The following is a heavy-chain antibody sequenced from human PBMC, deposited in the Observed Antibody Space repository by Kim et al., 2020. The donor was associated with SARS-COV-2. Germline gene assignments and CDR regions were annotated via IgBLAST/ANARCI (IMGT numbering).Heavy chain of an antibody. CDR3: ASFSGAFDI. Sequence: GGSLRLSCAASGFTFSTYGMHWVRQAPGKGLEWVAVIWYDGNNRYYADSVKGLFTISRDNSKNMLYLQMNSLRAEDTAVYYCASFSGAFDIWGQGTMVTV. V-gene: IGHV3-33*01. J-gene: IGHJ3*02. CDR2: IWYDGNNR. CDR1: GFTFSTYG. D-gene: IGHD3-3*01.